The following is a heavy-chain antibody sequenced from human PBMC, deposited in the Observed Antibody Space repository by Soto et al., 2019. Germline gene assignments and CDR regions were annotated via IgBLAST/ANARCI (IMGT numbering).Heavy chain of an antibody. Sequence: SVKVSCKASGFTFTNSAIQWVRQARGQRLEWIGWIVVGSGNTNYAQKFQERLTITRDMSTSTAYMELSSLRSEDTAVYYCARSCPGSSCYFIYWGQGTPVTVSS. CDR1: GFTFTNSA. CDR3: ARSCPGSSCYFIY. CDR2: IVVGSGNT. J-gene: IGHJ4*02. V-gene: IGHV1-58*02. D-gene: IGHD2-15*01.